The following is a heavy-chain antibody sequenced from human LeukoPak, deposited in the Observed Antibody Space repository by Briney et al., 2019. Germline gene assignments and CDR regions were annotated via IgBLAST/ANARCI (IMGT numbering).Heavy chain of an antibody. J-gene: IGHJ4*02. CDR1: GFTFSSYS. D-gene: IGHD5-18*01. CDR2: ISSSSSYI. Sequence: GGSLRLSCAASGFTFSSYSMNWVRQAPGKGLEWVSSISSSSSYIYYADSVKGRFTISRDNAKNSLYLQMNSLRAEDTAVYYCARSKLGYSYVLDYWGQGTLVTVSS. V-gene: IGHV3-21*04. CDR3: ARSKLGYSYVLDY.